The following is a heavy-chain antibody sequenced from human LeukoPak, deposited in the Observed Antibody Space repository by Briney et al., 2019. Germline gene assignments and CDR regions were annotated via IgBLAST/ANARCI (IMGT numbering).Heavy chain of an antibody. J-gene: IGHJ5*02. CDR3: ARQAGYYGSGTKNWFDP. CDR2: IYYSGST. CDR1: GGSISSYY. D-gene: IGHD3-10*01. Sequence: KPSETLSLTCTVSGGSISSYYWSWIRQPPGKGLEWIGYIYYSGSTNYNPSLKSRVTISVDTSKNQFSLKLSSVTAADTAVYYCARQAGYYGSGTKNWFDPWGQGTLVTVSS. V-gene: IGHV4-59*08.